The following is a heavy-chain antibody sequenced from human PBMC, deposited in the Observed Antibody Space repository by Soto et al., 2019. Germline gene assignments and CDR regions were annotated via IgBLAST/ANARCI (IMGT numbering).Heavy chain of an antibody. Sequence: QVQLVQSGAEVKKPGASVKVSCKASGYTFTSYGISWVRQAHGQGLEWMGWLSAYNGNTNYAQNHQGRVTMTTDTTTVTAYMELRSLRSDDTAVYFCAIQPVAGTAFFDYWGQGILVTVSA. CDR3: AIQPVAGTAFFDY. V-gene: IGHV1-18*01. CDR2: LSAYNGNT. CDR1: GYTFTSYG. J-gene: IGHJ4*02. D-gene: IGHD6-19*01.